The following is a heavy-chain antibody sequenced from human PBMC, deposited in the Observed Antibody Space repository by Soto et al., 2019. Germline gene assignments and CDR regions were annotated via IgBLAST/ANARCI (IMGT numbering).Heavy chain of an antibody. CDR2: INPNGGAT. D-gene: IGHD5-12*01. V-gene: IGHV1-2*02. J-gene: IGHJ6*03. CDR1: GDSFSAFY. CDR3: VRESGGATATLDYYYFYMDV. Sequence: QVQLVQSGAEVKKPGASVKVSCKTSGDSFSAFYLHWVRQAPGQGLEWLGWINPNGGATKYAQKFRGRVAMTRDTSIRTAYLELSSLRSDDTAIYYCVRESGGATATLDYYYFYMDVWGKGTTVTVSS.